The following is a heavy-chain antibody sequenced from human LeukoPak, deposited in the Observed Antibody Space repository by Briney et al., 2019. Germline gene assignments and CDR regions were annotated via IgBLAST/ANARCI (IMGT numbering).Heavy chain of an antibody. Sequence: GGSLRLSCAASGFILSTYWMTWVRQAPGKGLEWVAVISYGGSNKYYADSVKGRFTISRDNSKNTLYLQMNSLRAEDTAVYYCARGKNYYDSSGSVYYFDYWGQGTLVTVSS. J-gene: IGHJ4*02. D-gene: IGHD3-22*01. CDR1: GFILSTYW. CDR2: ISYGGSNK. CDR3: ARGKNYYDSSGSVYYFDY. V-gene: IGHV3-30-3*01.